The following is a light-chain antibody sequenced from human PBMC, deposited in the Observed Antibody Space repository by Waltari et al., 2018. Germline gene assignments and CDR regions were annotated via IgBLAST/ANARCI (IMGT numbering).Light chain of an antibody. J-gene: IGLJ3*02. V-gene: IGLV1-44*01. CDR1: TSNIGSST. CDR2: IHN. CDR3: AAWDDSLNAWV. Sequence: QSLLTQPPSASGVPGQSVTISCSGSTSNIGSSTVNWYQQLPGTAPKLLISIHNERPSGVPDRCSGSTSGTSASLAISGLQSEDEADYYCAAWDDSLNAWVFGGGTKLTVL.